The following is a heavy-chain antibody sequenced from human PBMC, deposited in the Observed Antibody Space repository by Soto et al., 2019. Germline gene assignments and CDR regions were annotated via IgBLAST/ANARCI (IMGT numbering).Heavy chain of an antibody. J-gene: IGHJ4*02. D-gene: IGHD3-9*01. CDR3: EVTTGY. CDR1: GYTFTDYD. CDR2: VSPDSGNA. V-gene: IGHV1-8*01. Sequence: ASVKVSCKTSGYTFTDYDINWVRQAPGQGLEWMGWVSPDSGNAGYTQQFQGRVSMTSDTSTSTVYMELTSLRSEDTAVYFCEVTTGYWGQGAMLTVSS.